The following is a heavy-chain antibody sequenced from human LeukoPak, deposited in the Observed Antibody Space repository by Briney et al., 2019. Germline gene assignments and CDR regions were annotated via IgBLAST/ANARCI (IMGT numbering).Heavy chain of an antibody. CDR3: ARWLYSSGLGGFDY. CDR2: ISYDGSNK. Sequence: GGSLRLSCAASGFTLSSYAMDWVRQAPGKGLEWVAVISYDGSNKYYADSVKGRFTISRDNFKTTLYLQMNSLRAEDTAVYYCARWLYSSGLGGFDYWGQGTLVTVSS. D-gene: IGHD6-19*01. CDR1: GFTLSSYA. J-gene: IGHJ4*02. V-gene: IGHV3-30*04.